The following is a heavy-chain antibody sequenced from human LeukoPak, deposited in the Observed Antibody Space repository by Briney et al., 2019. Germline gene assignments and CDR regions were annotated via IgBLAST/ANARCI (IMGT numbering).Heavy chain of an antibody. J-gene: IGHJ4*02. CDR3: ARDYYDSSGYYYGGY. D-gene: IGHD3-22*01. CDR1: GFSFSTYW. Sequence: GGSLRLSCETSGFSFSTYWMSWVRQAPGKGLEWVANIKQDGSEKYYVDSVKGRFTISRDNAKNSLYLQMNSLRAEDTAVYYCARDYYDSSGYYYGGYWGQGTLVTVSS. V-gene: IGHV3-7*01. CDR2: IKQDGSEK.